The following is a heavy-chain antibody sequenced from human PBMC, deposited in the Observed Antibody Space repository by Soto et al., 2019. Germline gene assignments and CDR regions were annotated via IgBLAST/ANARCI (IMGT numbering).Heavy chain of an antibody. D-gene: IGHD3-9*01. V-gene: IGHV4-31*03. CDR1: GGSISSGGYY. CDR2: IYYSGST. J-gene: IGHJ5*02. CDR3: ARARLRYFDWLLVGWFDP. Sequence: PSETLSLTCTVSGGSISSGGYYWSWIRQHPGKGLEWIGYIYYSGSTYYNPSLKSRVTISVDTSKNQFSLKLSSVTAADTAVYYCARARLRYFDWLLVGWFDPWGQGTRVTVSS.